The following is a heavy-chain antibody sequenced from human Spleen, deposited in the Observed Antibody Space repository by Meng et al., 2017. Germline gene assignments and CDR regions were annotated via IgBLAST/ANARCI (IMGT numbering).Heavy chain of an antibody. CDR1: GYRFTTHW. Sequence: GGSLRLSCQGSGYRFTTHWIGWVRQMPGKGLEWMGIIYPGDSDTKYSPSFQGQVTMSADKSISTAYLQLSSLKASDTAMYFCARSLGSPGYFYGMDVWGQGTTVTVSS. D-gene: IGHD2/OR15-2a*01. J-gene: IGHJ6*02. V-gene: IGHV5-51*01. CDR2: IYPGDSDT. CDR3: ARSLGSPGYFYGMDV.